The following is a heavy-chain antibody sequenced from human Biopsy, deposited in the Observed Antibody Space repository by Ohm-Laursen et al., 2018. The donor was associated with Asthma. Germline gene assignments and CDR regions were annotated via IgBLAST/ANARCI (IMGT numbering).Heavy chain of an antibody. J-gene: IGHJ4*02. CDR1: GYTFSDYY. CDR3: ARGIKTRFSFDD. Sequence: ASVKVSCKASGYTFSDYYIHWVRQAPGQGLEWMGRINPNTGETISAQSFQGRLTMTRDTSSSTAYMELRKMRSDDTALYYCARGIKTRFSFDDWGQGTLVTVSS. V-gene: IGHV1-2*06. CDR2: INPNTGET.